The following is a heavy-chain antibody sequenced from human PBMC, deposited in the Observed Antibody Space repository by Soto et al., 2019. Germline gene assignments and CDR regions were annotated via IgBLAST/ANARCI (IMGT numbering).Heavy chain of an antibody. J-gene: IGHJ3*02. V-gene: IGHV5-51*01. Sequence: PGESLKISCKGSGYSFTSYWIGWVRQMPGKGLEWMGIIYPGDSDTRYSPSFQGQVTISADKSISTAYLQWSSLKASDTATYYCARRYSSSWSTDAFDIWGQGTMVTVSS. CDR3: ARRYSSSWSTDAFDI. CDR1: GYSFTSYW. CDR2: IYPGDSDT. D-gene: IGHD6-13*01.